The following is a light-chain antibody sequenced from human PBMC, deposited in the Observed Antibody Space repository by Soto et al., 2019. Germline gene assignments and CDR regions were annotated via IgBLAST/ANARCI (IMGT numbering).Light chain of an antibody. CDR3: QQYGSSPLT. V-gene: IGKV3-20*01. Sequence: EIVLTQSPGTLSLSPGERATLSCRASQSVASNYLGWYQQKPGQAPRVLIFDASIRATGIPDRFSGGGSGTDFTLTISRLEPEDFAVYYCQQYGSSPLTFGGGTKVDIK. CDR1: QSVASNY. CDR2: DAS. J-gene: IGKJ4*01.